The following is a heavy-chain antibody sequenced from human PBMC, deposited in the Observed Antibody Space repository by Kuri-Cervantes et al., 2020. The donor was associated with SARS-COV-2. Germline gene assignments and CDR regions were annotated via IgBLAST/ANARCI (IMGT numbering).Heavy chain of an antibody. J-gene: IGHJ6*02. CDR3: AKESRLFGGDGYNGGCMGV. CDR2: IATAGDT. Sequence: GESLKISCAASGFTVSSNYMSWVRQAPGKGLEWVSAIATAGDTFYPGSVKGRFTISRDNAKNSLYLQMNSLRAEDTALYYCAKESRLFGGDGYNGGCMGVWGQGTTVTVSS. CDR1: GFTVSSNY. V-gene: IGHV3-13*01. D-gene: IGHD5-24*01.